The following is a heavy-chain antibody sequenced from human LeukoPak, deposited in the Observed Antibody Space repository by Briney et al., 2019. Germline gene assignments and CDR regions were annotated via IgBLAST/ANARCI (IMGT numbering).Heavy chain of an antibody. D-gene: IGHD3-10*01. J-gene: IGHJ4*02. CDR2: ITGSGGST. CDR1: GFTFSNYA. Sequence: GGSLRLSCAASGFTFSNYAMNWVRQAPGKGLEWVSSITGSGGSTYYADSVKGRFTISRDNSKNTLYLHMNSLRAEDTAVYYCAKPPRGSGADYWGQGTLVTVSS. CDR3: AKPPRGSGADY. V-gene: IGHV3-23*01.